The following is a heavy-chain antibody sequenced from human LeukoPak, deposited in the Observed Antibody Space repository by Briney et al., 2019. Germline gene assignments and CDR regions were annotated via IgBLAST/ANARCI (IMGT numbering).Heavy chain of an antibody. CDR1: GGSFSGYY. CDR2: INHSGST. Sequence: SETLSLTCAVYGGSFSGYYWSWIRQPPGKGLYWIGEINHSGSTNYNPSLKSRVTISVDTSKNQFSLKLSSVTAADTAVYYCPRGITIFRVAGDYYYYYMDVWGKGTTVTVSS. V-gene: IGHV4-34*01. J-gene: IGHJ6*03. D-gene: IGHD3-3*01. CDR3: PRGITIFRVAGDYYYYYMDV.